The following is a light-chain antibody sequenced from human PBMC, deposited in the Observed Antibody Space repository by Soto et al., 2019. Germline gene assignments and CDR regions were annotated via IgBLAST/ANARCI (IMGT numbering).Light chain of an antibody. CDR2: GNI. CDR1: NSNIGAGYD. Sequence: QSVLTQPPSVTGAPGPRVTISCTGSNSNIGAGYDVHWYRQFPGTAPKLLIYGNINRPSGVPDRFSGSKSGTSASLAITGLQAEDEAHYYCHSFDSRLIGLLFGGGTKVTVL. CDR3: HSFDSRLIGLL. V-gene: IGLV1-40*01. J-gene: IGLJ2*01.